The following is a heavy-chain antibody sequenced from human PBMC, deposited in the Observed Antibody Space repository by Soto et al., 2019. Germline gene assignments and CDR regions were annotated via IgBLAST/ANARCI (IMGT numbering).Heavy chain of an antibody. V-gene: IGHV3-21*01. CDR1: GFTFSSYS. J-gene: IGHJ3*02. CDR3: VRDRGVAARRESLDAFDI. CDR2: ISSSSSYI. D-gene: IGHD6-6*01. Sequence: GGSLRLSCAASGFTFSSYSMNWVRQAPGKGLEWVSSISSSSSYIYYADSVKGRFTITRDNVKNSLYLLMNSLTAEDAAVYYCVRDRGVAARRESLDAFDIWVQGTMVTVSS.